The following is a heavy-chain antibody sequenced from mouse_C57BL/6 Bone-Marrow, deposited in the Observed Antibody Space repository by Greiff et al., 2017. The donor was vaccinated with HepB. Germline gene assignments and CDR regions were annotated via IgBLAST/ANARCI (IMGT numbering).Heavy chain of an antibody. CDR3: GRQTVVWYFDV. J-gene: IGHJ1*03. CDR1: GFTFSSYT. D-gene: IGHD1-1*01. V-gene: IGHV5-9*01. CDR2: ISGGGGNT. Sequence: ESGGGLVKPGGSLKLSCAASGFTFSSYTMSWVRQTPEKRLEWVATISGGGGNTYYPDSVKGRFTISRDNAKNTLYLQMSSLRSEDTALYYCGRQTVVWYFDVWGTGTTVTVSS.